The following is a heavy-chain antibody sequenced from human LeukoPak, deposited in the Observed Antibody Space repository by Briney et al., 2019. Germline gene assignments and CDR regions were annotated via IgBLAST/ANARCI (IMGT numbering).Heavy chain of an antibody. D-gene: IGHD3-22*01. CDR2: ISGSGGST. Sequence: TGGSLRLSCAASGFTFSSYAMSWVRQAPGKGLEWVSAISGSGGSTYYADSVKGRFTISRDNSKNTLYLQMNSLRAEDTAVYYCANDADYYDSSGYFNWGQGTLVTVSS. CDR3: ANDADYYDSSGYFN. V-gene: IGHV3-23*01. CDR1: GFTFSSYA. J-gene: IGHJ4*02.